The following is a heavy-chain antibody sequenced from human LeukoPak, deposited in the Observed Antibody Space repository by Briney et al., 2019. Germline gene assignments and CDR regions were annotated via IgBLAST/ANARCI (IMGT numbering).Heavy chain of an antibody. J-gene: IGHJ4*02. CDR2: ISAYNGNT. CDR1: GYTFTSYG. CDR3: ARDDYGSGSYYPRFDY. D-gene: IGHD3-10*01. V-gene: IGHV1-18*01. Sequence: PGASVKVSCKASGYTFTSYGISWVRQAPGQGLEWMGWISAYNGNTNYAQKLQGRVTMTTDTSTSTAYMELRSLRSDDTAVYYCARDDYGSGSYYPRFDYWGQGTLVTVSS.